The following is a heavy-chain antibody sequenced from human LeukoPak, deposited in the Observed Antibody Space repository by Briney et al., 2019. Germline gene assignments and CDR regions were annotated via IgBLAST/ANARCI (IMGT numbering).Heavy chain of an antibody. Sequence: GASVKVSCKASGYTFTSYGISWVRQAPGQGLEWMGWISAYNGNTNYAQKLQGRVTMTTDTFTSTAYVELRSLGSDDTTVYYCARVWLDDWYFDLWGRGTLVTVSS. V-gene: IGHV1-18*01. D-gene: IGHD6-19*01. CDR1: GYTFTSYG. CDR3: ARVWLDDWYFDL. J-gene: IGHJ2*01. CDR2: ISAYNGNT.